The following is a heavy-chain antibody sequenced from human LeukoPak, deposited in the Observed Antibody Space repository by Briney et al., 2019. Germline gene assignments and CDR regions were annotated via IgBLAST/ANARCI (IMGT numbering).Heavy chain of an antibody. Sequence: GGSLRLSCAASGFTFSTSWMHWVRQAPGKGPVWVSRITSDGSTTIYAESMKGRFTISRDNAKNTLYLQMNSLRAEDTAVYDCARGRGGSYFCGYWGQGTLVSVST. CDR2: ITSDGSTT. CDR1: GFTFSTSW. D-gene: IGHD1-26*01. V-gene: IGHV3-74*01. CDR3: ARGRGGSYFCGY. J-gene: IGHJ4*02.